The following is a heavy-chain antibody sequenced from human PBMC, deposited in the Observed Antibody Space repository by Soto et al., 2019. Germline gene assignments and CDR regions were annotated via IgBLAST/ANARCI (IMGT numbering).Heavy chain of an antibody. J-gene: IGHJ5*02. CDR1: GGSISSGAYY. CDR3: ARAAADDSRGYIVNDWFDP. CDR2: VYYSGDT. Sequence: SETLSLTCIVSGGSISSGAYYWNWIRQHPGKGLEWIGNVYYSGDTYYNPSLKSRVTMSVDTSKNQFSLKLRSVTAADTAVYYFARAAADDSRGYIVNDWFDPGGLGTLVTVSS. D-gene: IGHD3-22*01. V-gene: IGHV4-31*03.